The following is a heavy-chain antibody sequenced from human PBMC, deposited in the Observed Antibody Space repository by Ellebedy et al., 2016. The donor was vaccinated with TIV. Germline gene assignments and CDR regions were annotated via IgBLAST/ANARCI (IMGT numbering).Heavy chain of an antibody. D-gene: IGHD5-18*01. CDR1: GGSISSGGYY. J-gene: IGHJ4*02. Sequence: SETLSLXCTVSGGSISSGGYYWSWIRQHPGKGLEWIGYIYYSGSTYYNPSLKSRVTISVDTSKNQFSLKLSSVTAADTAVYYCASSVDTAMVTLPFDYWGQGTLVTVSS. V-gene: IGHV4-31*03. CDR3: ASSVDTAMVTLPFDY. CDR2: IYYSGST.